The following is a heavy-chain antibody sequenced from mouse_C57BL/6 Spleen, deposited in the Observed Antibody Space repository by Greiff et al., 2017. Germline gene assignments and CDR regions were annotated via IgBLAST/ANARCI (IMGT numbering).Heavy chain of an antibody. D-gene: IGHD2-2*01. Sequence: VQLQQPGAELVKPGASVKMSCKASGYTFTSYWITWVKQRPGQGLEWIGDIYPGSGSTNYNEKFKSKATLTVDTSASTAYMQLSSLTSEDSAVDYCARYGYDAHYYAMDYWGQGTSVTVSS. CDR1: GYTFTSYW. V-gene: IGHV1-55*01. J-gene: IGHJ4*01. CDR3: ARYGYDAHYYAMDY. CDR2: IYPGSGST.